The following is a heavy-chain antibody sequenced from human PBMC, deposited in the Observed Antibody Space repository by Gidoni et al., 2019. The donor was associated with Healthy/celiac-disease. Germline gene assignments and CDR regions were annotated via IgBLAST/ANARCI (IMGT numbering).Heavy chain of an antibody. Sequence: EVQLVESGGGVVRPGGSLRLSCAASGFTFVDYGMSWFRQAPGKGLEWVPGINWHGASTGYADSVKGRFTISRDNANNSLYLQMNSLRAEDTALYHCARDPLNYGGNSGWYFDLWGRGTLVTVSS. D-gene: IGHD4-17*01. CDR1: GFTFVDYG. CDR3: ARDPLNYGGNSGWYFDL. J-gene: IGHJ2*01. V-gene: IGHV3-20*01. CDR2: INWHGAST.